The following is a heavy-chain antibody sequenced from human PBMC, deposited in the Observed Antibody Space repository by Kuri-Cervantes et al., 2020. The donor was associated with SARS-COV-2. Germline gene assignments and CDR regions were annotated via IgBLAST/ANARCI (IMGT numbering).Heavy chain of an antibody. J-gene: IGHJ5*02. Sequence: GSLRLSCAVYGGSFSGYYWSWIRQPPGKGLEWIGEINHSGSTNYNPSLKSRVTISVDTSKNQFSLKLCSVTAADTAVYYCARHSDYSSTLLRFLDPQWGFDPWGQGTLVTVSS. V-gene: IGHV4-34*01. CDR1: GGSFSGYY. D-gene: IGHD3-3*01. CDR2: INHSGST. CDR3: ARHSDYSSTLLRFLDPQWGFDP.